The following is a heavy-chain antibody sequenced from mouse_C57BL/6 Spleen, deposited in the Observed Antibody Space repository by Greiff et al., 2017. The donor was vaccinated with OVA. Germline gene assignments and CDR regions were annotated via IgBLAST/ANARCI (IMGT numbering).Heavy chain of an antibody. CDR3: ARGGYYDYAMDY. V-gene: IGHV5-17*01. CDR1: GFTFSDYG. CDR2: ISSGSSTI. Sequence: DVKLVESGGGLVKPGGSLKLSCAASGFTFSDYGMHWVRQAPEKGLEWVAYISSGSSTIYYADTVKGRFTISRDNAKNTLFLQMTSLRSEDTAMYYCARGGYYDYAMDYWGQGTSVTVSS. D-gene: IGHD2-3*01. J-gene: IGHJ4*01.